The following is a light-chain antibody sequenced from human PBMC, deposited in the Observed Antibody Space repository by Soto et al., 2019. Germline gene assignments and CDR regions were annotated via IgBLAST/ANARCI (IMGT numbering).Light chain of an antibody. J-gene: IGLJ1*01. CDR1: NIGSKS. Sequence: SSELTQPPSVSVAPGETARITCGGNNIGSKSVHWYQQKPGQAPVLVIYYDSDRPSGIPARFSGSNSGNTATLSISRVEAGDEADYYCQVWDSGSDHYVFGTATKLTVL. V-gene: IGLV3-21*04. CDR2: YDS. CDR3: QVWDSGSDHYV.